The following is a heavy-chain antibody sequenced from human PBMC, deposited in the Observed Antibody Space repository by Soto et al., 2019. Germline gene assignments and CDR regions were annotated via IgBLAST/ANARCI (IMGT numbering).Heavy chain of an antibody. Sequence: SETLSLTCAVSGGSISSSNWWSWVRQPPGKGLEWIGEIYHSGSTNYNPSLKSRVTISVDKSKNQFSLKLSSVTAADTAVYYCARTNYYDSSGYYWFDYWGQGTLVTVSS. V-gene: IGHV4-4*02. D-gene: IGHD3-22*01. CDR2: IYHSGST. J-gene: IGHJ4*02. CDR1: GGSISSSNW. CDR3: ARTNYYDSSGYYWFDY.